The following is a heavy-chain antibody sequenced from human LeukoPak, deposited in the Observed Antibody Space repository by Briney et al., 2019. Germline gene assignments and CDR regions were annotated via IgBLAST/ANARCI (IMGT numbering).Heavy chain of an antibody. CDR1: GFTFDDYA. J-gene: IGHJ6*02. V-gene: IGHV3-9*01. CDR2: ISWNSGSI. CDR3: AKDTAPAYYYYGMDV. Sequence: GGSLRLPCAASGFTFDDYAMHWVRQAPGKGLEWVSGISWNSGSIGYADSVKGRFTISRDNAKNSLYLQMNSLRAEDTALYYCAKDTAPAYYYYGMDVWGQGTTVTVSS.